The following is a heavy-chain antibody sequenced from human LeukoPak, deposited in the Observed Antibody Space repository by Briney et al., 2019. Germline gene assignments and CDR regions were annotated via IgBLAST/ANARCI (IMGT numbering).Heavy chain of an antibody. V-gene: IGHV3-53*05. CDR3: AKIFGVVIIDFDY. CDR2: IYSGGST. J-gene: IGHJ4*02. D-gene: IGHD3-3*01. Sequence: GGSLRLSCAASGFTVSSNYMSWVRQAPGKGLEWVSVIYSGGSTYYADSVKGRFTISRDNSKNTLYLQMNSLRAEDTAVYYCAKIFGVVIIDFDYWGQGTLVTVSS. CDR1: GFTVSSNY.